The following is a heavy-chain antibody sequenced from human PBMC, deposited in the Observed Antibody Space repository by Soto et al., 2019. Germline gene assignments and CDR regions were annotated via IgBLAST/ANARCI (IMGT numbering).Heavy chain of an antibody. CDR3: AQGGNGDYYYYGMDV. CDR1: GGTFRSYA. CDR2: IIPIFGTA. Sequence: ASVKVSCKASGGTFRSYAISWVRQAPGQGLEWMGGIIPIFGTANYAQKFQGRVTITADESTSTAYMELSSLRSEDTAVYYCAQGGNGDYYYYGMDVWGQGTTVTVSS. J-gene: IGHJ6*02. V-gene: IGHV1-69*13. D-gene: IGHD3-16*01.